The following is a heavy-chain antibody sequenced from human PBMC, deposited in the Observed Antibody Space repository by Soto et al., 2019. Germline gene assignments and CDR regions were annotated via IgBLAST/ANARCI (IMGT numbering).Heavy chain of an antibody. CDR2: INHSGST. CDR1: GGSFSGYY. D-gene: IGHD7-27*01. V-gene: IGHV4-34*01. CDR3: ARGWGRIFDY. J-gene: IGHJ4*02. Sequence: QVQLQQWGAGLLKPSETLSLTCAVYGGSFSGYYWNWIRQPPGKGLEWIGEINHSGSTNYNPSLQSRVTLSVDTSKNPFSLKLSSVTAADTAVYSCARGWGRIFDYWGQGTLVTVSS.